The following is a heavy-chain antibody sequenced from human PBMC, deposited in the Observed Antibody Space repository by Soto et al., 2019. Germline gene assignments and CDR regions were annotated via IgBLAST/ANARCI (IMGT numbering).Heavy chain of an antibody. J-gene: IGHJ5*02. CDR2: IHYSGST. CDR3: AREYDSSGYYGWFDP. CDR1: GDSIIITIYY. Sequence: SDTLNLTYTVSGDSIIITIYYWGWIRQPPGKWLEWIGSIHYSGSTYQNPSLKSPVTLSLDTSKNQFSLKLSSVTAADTAVYYCAREYDSSGYYGWFDPWGQG. V-gene: IGHV4-39*01. D-gene: IGHD3-22*01.